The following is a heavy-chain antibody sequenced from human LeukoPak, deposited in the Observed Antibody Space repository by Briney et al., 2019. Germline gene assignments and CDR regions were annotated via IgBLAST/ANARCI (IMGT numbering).Heavy chain of an antibody. V-gene: IGHV3-48*02. CDR1: GYTFSCFG. J-gene: IGHJ4*02. Sequence: PGGSLRLSCATDGYTFSCFGLNWVRQAPGKGVEWVSYISSTSSTREYADSVKGRFTVSRDNAKKSLYLQMNSLRDDDTAVYYCARDLISGHYTFDYWGQGTLVTVSS. D-gene: IGHD1-26*01. CDR2: ISSTSSTR. CDR3: ARDLISGHYTFDY.